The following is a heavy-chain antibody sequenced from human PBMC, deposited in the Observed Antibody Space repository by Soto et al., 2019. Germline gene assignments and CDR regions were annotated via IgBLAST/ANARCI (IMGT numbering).Heavy chain of an antibody. CDR2: ISYDGSNK. V-gene: IGHV3-30-3*01. Sequence: QVQLVESGGGVIQPGRSLRLSCAASGFTFSSYTMHWVRQAPGKGLEWVAVISYDGSNKYYADSVKGRFTISRDNSKNTLYLQMNTLRVEDTAVYYCRGGSYYGGDFWGQGTLVTVSS. CDR3: RGGSYYGGDF. CDR1: GFTFSSYT. J-gene: IGHJ4*02. D-gene: IGHD1-26*01.